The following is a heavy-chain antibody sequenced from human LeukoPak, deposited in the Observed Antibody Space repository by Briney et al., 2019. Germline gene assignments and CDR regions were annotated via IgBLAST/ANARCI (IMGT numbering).Heavy chain of an antibody. D-gene: IGHD6-13*01. CDR3: ARAGYSSSRYEWFDP. V-gene: IGHV1-18*01. CDR1: GYTFTSYG. CDR2: ISAYNGNT. Sequence: ASVKASCKASGYTFTSYGISWVRQAPGQGLEWMGWISAYNGNTNYAQKLQGRVTMTTDTSTSTAYMELRSLRSDDTAVYYCARAGYSSSRYEWFDPWGQGTLVTVSS. J-gene: IGHJ5*02.